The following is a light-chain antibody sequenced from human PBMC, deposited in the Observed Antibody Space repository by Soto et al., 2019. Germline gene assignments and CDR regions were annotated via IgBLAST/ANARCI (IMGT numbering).Light chain of an antibody. J-gene: IGLJ1*01. Sequence: QSALTQPASVSGSLGQSITISCTGTTSDVGGYNYVSWHQQHPGKAPILMIYEVTNRPSGVSNRFSGSKSGNTASLTISGLQVEDEAEYYCGSYTGSITYVFGTGTKLTVL. CDR2: EVT. CDR3: GSYTGSITYV. CDR1: TSDVGGYNY. V-gene: IGLV2-14*01.